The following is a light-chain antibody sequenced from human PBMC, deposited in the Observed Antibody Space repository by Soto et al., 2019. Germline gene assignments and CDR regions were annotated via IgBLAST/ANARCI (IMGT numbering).Light chain of an antibody. CDR2: GAS. CDR3: QQYGGSPIT. J-gene: IGKJ5*01. Sequence: IVLTQSPVTLSLSPGERVTLSCRASQSVTTRLAWHQHKPGQAPTLLMSGASNRASGVPVRFSGSGSGTDFTLTITRLEPEDFALYYCQQYGGSPITFGLGTRLEI. CDR1: QSVTTR. V-gene: IGKV3-20*01.